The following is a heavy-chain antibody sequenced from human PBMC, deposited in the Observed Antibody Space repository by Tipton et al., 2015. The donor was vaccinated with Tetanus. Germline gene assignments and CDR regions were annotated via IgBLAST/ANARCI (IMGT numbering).Heavy chain of an antibody. V-gene: IGHV4-4*02. CDR3: AREVEYGSSGYYRYFDY. CDR2: IFHSGST. Sequence: TLSLTCAVSGGSISTNNWWYWVRQPPGKGLEWIGEIFHSGSTNYSPSLKSRVTISVDKSKNQFSLKLSSVTAADTAVYYCAREVEYGSSGYYRYFDYWRQGTLATVSS. J-gene: IGHJ4*02. D-gene: IGHD3-22*01. CDR1: GGSISTNNW.